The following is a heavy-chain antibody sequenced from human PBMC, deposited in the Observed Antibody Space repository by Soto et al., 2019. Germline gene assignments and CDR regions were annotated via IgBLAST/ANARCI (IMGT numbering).Heavy chain of an antibody. D-gene: IGHD3-10*01. J-gene: IGHJ5*02. Sequence: PSETLSFTCTVSGDSISSSTYFWGWVRQPPGKGLEWIGSIYYSGSTYYNPSLKSRVTISVDTSKNQFSLKLSSVTAADTAVYYCARSINPWGQGTLVTVSS. V-gene: IGHV4-39*07. CDR3: ARSINP. CDR2: IYYSGST. CDR1: GDSISSSTYF.